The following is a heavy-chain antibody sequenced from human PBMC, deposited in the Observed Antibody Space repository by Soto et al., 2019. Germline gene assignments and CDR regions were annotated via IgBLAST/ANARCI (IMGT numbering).Heavy chain of an antibody. CDR2: IIPIFGTA. D-gene: IGHD3-3*01. CDR1: GGTFSSYA. Sequence: QVQLVQSGAEVKKPGSSVKVSCKASGGTFSSYAISWVRQAPGQGLEWLGNIIPIFGTANYAQKFQGRVTITADESTSTGYMELSSLRSEDTAVYYCARTERNDDFWSGYPNYYYYVMDVWGQGTTVTVSS. V-gene: IGHV1-69*18. CDR3: ARTERNDDFWSGYPNYYYYVMDV. J-gene: IGHJ6*02.